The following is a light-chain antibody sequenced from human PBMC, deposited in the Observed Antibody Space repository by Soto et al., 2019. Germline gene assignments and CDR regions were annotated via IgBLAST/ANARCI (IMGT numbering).Light chain of an antibody. CDR3: QQYGSSPSIT. Sequence: EIVLTQSPGTLSLSPGERATLSCRASQSVSSSYLAWYQQKPGQAPRLLIYGASSRATGTPDRFSGSASGTDFTLTISRLEPEDFAVYYCQQYGSSPSITFGQGTRLEIK. CDR1: QSVSSSY. J-gene: IGKJ5*01. V-gene: IGKV3-20*01. CDR2: GAS.